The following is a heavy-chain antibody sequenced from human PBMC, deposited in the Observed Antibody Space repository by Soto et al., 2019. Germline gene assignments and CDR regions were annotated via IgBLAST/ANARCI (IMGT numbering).Heavy chain of an antibody. J-gene: IGHJ4*02. V-gene: IGHV4-30-4*01. Sequence: QVQLQESGPGLVKASQTLSLTCTLSGASVSSAEHYWSWIRQPPGKGLEWIGYTYYSGGSYYNASLQMRISISGDTSQNQFSLKLTSMTAADTAVYYCARLSGYDPAGAADKWGPGILVSVSS. CDR1: GASVSSAEHY. D-gene: IGHD5-12*01. CDR2: TYYSGGS. CDR3: ARLSGYDPAGAADK.